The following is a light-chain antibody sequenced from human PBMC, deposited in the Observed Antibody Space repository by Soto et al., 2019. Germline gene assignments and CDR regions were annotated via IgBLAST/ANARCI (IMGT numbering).Light chain of an antibody. CDR2: EVT. V-gene: IGLV2-23*02. CDR3: CSYAVPYV. CDR1: SSDVESYNL. Sequence: QSALTQPATVSGSPGQSITLSCTETSSDVESYNLVSWFQHHPGKAPKVMIYEVTKRPSGVSNRFSGSKSVNTASLTISGLQAEDEADYHCCSYAVPYVFGTGTKVTVL. J-gene: IGLJ1*01.